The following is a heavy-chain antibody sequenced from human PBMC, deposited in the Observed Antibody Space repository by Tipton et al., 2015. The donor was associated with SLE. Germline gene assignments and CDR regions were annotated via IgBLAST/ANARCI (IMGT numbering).Heavy chain of an antibody. CDR1: GGPLTGDY. CDR3: AKGYGMGNYYYMDV. CDR2: AFYTGRT. J-gene: IGHJ6*03. V-gene: IGHV4-59*08. D-gene: IGHD5-18*01. Sequence: TLSLTCTVSGGPLTGDYWSWIRQPPGKGLEWIGYAFYTGRTTYNPSLERRVTISIDTSRTQFSLNLTSVTASDTAVYYCAKGYGMGNYYYMDVWGKGTSVIVSS.